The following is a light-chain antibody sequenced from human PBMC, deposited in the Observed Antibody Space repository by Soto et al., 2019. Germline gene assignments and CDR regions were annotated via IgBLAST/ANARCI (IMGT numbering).Light chain of an antibody. CDR3: HQHNDNWT. CDR1: QSVSRW. J-gene: IGKJ1*01. Sequence: DIQMTQSPSTLSASVGDRVTITCRASQSVSRWLAWYQQKPGKAPKLLIYKASTLESGVPSRFSGSGAGTEFTLAISSLQPDDSATYYCHQHNDNWTFGQGTKVDIK. CDR2: KAS. V-gene: IGKV1-5*03.